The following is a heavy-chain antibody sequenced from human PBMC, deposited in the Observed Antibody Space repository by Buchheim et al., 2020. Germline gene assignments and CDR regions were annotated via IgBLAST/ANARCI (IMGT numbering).Heavy chain of an antibody. D-gene: IGHD2-2*01. CDR2: INHSGST. CDR3: ARDGTGYCSSTSCYFDL. Sequence: QVQLQQWGAGLLKPSETLSLTCAVYGGSFSGYYWSWIRQPPGKGLEWIGEINHSGSTNYNPSLKSRVTISVDTSKNQFSLKLSSVTAADTAVYYCARDGTGYCSSTSCYFDLWGRGTL. J-gene: IGHJ2*01. V-gene: IGHV4-34*01. CDR1: GGSFSGYY.